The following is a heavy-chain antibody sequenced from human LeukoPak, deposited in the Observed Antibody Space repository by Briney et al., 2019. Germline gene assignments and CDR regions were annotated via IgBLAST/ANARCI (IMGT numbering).Heavy chain of an antibody. CDR1: GFTFSSHW. V-gene: IGHV3-7*01. J-gene: IGHJ4*02. D-gene: IGHD5-18*01. CDR2: IKEDGSEI. CDR3: TRRGYGY. Sequence: LSCAASGFTFSSHWMSWGRQAQGKGMEWVANIKEDGSEIYYVESVKGRFTVSRENAKNSLYPQMNSLRAEDTAVYYCTRRGYGYWGQGTLVTVSA.